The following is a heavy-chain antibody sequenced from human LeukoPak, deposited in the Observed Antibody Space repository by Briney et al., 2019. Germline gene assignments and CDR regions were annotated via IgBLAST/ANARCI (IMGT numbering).Heavy chain of an antibody. Sequence: GASVKVSCKASGGTFSSYAISWVRQAPGQGLEWMGRIIPILGIANYAQKFQGRVTITADKSTSTAYMELSSLRSEDTAVYYCAAPLTVTTTDAFDIWGQGTMVTVSS. J-gene: IGHJ3*02. CDR2: IIPILGIA. D-gene: IGHD4-11*01. V-gene: IGHV1-69*04. CDR1: GGTFSSYA. CDR3: AAPLTVTTTDAFDI.